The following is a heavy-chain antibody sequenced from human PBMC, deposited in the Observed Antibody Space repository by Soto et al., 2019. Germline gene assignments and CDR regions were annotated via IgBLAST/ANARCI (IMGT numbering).Heavy chain of an antibody. CDR1: GYTFTSYD. CDR3: ARGRVRYFDWLLADYYYGMDV. CDR2: MNPNSGNT. Sequence: QVQLVQSGAEVKKPGASVKVSCKASGYTFTSYDINWVRQATGQGLEWMGLMNPNSGNTGYAQKFQGGVNMTRHTSISTAYRELSSLRSEDTAVYYCARGRVRYFDWLLADYYYGMDVWGQGTTVTVSS. D-gene: IGHD3-9*01. V-gene: IGHV1-8*01. J-gene: IGHJ6*02.